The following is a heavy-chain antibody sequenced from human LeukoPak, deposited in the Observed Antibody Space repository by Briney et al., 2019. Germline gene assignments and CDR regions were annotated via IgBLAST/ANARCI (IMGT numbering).Heavy chain of an antibody. CDR2: ISSSSSTI. CDR3: AKSSEYYYGSGSYYAFFDY. V-gene: IGHV3-48*01. D-gene: IGHD3-10*01. J-gene: IGHJ4*02. Sequence: GGSLRLSCAASGFTFSSYSMNWVRQAPGKGLEWVSYISSSSSTIYYADSVKGRFTISRDNSKNTLYLQMNSLRAEDTAVYYCAKSSEYYYGSGSYYAFFDYWGQGTLVTVSS. CDR1: GFTFSSYS.